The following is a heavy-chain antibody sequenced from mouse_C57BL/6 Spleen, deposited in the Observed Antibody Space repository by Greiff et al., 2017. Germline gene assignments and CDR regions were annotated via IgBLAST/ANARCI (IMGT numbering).Heavy chain of an antibody. CDR3: SRADYYGSSPWCAY. V-gene: IGHV14-3*01. CDR2: IDPANGNT. Sequence: VQLKESVAELVRPGASVKLSCTASGFNIKNTYMHWVKQRPEQGLEWIGRIDPANGNTKYAPKFQGKAPITADTSSNTASLQLSSLTSEDTAIYYCSRADYYGSSPWCAYWGQGTLVTVSA. D-gene: IGHD1-1*01. J-gene: IGHJ3*01. CDR1: GFNIKNTY.